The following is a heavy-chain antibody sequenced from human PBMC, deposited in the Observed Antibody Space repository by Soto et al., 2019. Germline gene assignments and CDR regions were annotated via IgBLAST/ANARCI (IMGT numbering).Heavy chain of an antibody. Sequence: PGGSLRLSCTASGFTFSSYAMSWVRQAPGKGLEWVSAISGSGGSTYYADSVKGRFTISRDNSKNTLYLQMNSLRAEDTAVYYCAKDLDIVLMVYAIVFDYWGQGTLVTVSS. V-gene: IGHV3-23*01. J-gene: IGHJ4*02. CDR2: ISGSGGST. CDR3: AKDLDIVLMVYAIVFDY. CDR1: GFTFSSYA. D-gene: IGHD2-8*01.